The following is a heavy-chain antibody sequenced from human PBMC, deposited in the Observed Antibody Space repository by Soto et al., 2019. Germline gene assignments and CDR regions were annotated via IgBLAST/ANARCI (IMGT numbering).Heavy chain of an antibody. J-gene: IGHJ5*02. CDR2: MNPNSGNT. Sequence: ASVKVSCKASGYTFTTYDINWVRQATGQGLEWMGWMNPNSGNTGYAQKFQGRVTMTRNTSISTAYMELSSLRSEDTAVYYCARKYCIGGSCYSGDWFDPWGQGTLVTVSS. CDR1: GYTFTTYD. CDR3: ARKYCIGGSCYSGDWFDP. D-gene: IGHD2-15*01. V-gene: IGHV1-8*01.